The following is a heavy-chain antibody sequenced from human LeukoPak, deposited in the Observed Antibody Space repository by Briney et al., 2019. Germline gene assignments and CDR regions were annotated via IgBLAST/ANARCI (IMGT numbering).Heavy chain of an antibody. V-gene: IGHV4-38-2*02. CDR1: GYSISSGYY. CDR3: ARVISSGWGYYFDY. J-gene: IGHJ4*02. Sequence: SETLSLTCTASGYSISSGYYWGWIRPPPGKGLEWIGSIYHSGSTYYNPSLKSRVTISVDTSKNQFSLKLSSVTAADTAVYYCARVISSGWGYYFDYWGQGTLVTVSS. CDR2: IYHSGST. D-gene: IGHD6-19*01.